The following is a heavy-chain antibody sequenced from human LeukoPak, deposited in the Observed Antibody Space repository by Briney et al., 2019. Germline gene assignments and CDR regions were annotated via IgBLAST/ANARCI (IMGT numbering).Heavy chain of an antibody. CDR1: GFTFSSYA. CDR3: AKDRIAEAGTTLDY. J-gene: IGHJ4*02. D-gene: IGHD6-19*01. V-gene: IGHV3-23*01. Sequence: GGSLRLSCAASGFTFSSYAMSWVRQAPGKGLEWVSAISGSGGSTYYADSVKGRFTISRDNAKNSLYLQMNSLRAEDTALYYCAKDRIAEAGTTLDYWGQGTLVTVSS. CDR2: ISGSGGST.